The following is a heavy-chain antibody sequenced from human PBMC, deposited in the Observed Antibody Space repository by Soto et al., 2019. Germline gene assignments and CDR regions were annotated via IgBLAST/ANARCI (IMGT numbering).Heavy chain of an antibody. Sequence: PGGSLRLSCAASGFTFSTYGMNWVRQTPGKGLEWVSAISYSGGTTYYADSVKGRFTISRDNSKNTLFLQMNSLRADDTAVYYCAKDLWPEHSADWPADYWGQGVLVTVSS. J-gene: IGHJ4*02. CDR2: ISYSGGTT. CDR1: GFTFSTYG. CDR3: AKDLWPEHSADWPADY. D-gene: IGHD2-21*01. V-gene: IGHV3-23*01.